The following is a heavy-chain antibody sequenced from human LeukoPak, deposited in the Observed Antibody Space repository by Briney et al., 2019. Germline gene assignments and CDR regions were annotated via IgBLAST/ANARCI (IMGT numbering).Heavy chain of an antibody. CDR3: ARHRDYDSFFYYYYMDV. J-gene: IGHJ6*03. D-gene: IGHD3-16*01. CDR2: ISSNGGST. Sequence: GGSLRLSCAASGFTFSNAAMHWVRQAPGKGQEYISGISSNGGSTYYARSVKGRFSISRDNSKNTLFLQMGSLRAEDMAVYYCARHRDYDSFFYYYYMDVWGKGTTVTVSS. V-gene: IGHV3-64*01. CDR1: GFTFSNAA.